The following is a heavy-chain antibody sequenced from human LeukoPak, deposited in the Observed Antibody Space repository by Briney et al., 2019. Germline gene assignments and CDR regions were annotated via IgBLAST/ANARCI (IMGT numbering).Heavy chain of an antibody. CDR1: GGSISSSNW. J-gene: IGHJ4*02. D-gene: IGHD2-2*01. CDR2: IFHSGST. CDR3: ARTVHIGVVVPAAINYFDY. Sequence: KPSGTLSLTCAVSGGSISSSNWWSWVRQPPGKGLEWIGEIFHSGSTNYNPSLKSRVTISVDTSKNQFSLKLSSVTAADTAVYYCARTVHIGVVVPAAINYFDYWGQGTLVTVSA. V-gene: IGHV4-4*02.